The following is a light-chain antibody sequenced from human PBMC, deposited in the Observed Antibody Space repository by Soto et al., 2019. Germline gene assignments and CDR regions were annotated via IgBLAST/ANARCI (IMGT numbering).Light chain of an antibody. CDR3: LLYVGDAQVRTGV. V-gene: IGLV7-43*01. CDR2: STT. J-gene: IGLJ3*02. Sequence: QAVVTQEPSLTVSPGGTVTLTCASSAGAVSSGNYPNWFQQRPRHPRRALIYSTTSKHSWAPARFSGSLLGGKAALTLSGVQPEDEADYYCLLYVGDAQVRTGVVGGGTKLAFL. CDR1: AGAVSSGNY.